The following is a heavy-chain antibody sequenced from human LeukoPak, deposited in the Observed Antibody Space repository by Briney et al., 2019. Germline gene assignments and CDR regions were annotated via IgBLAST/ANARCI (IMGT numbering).Heavy chain of an antibody. V-gene: IGHV1-18*01. CDR2: ISAYNGNT. J-gene: IGHJ3*02. CDR1: GYTFTSYG. CDR3: ARDRGIPGGSYRRVGAFDI. D-gene: IGHD1-26*01. Sequence: ASVKISCKASGYTFTSYGISWVRQAPGQGLEWMGWISAYNGNTNYAQKLQGRVTMTTDTSTSTAYMELRSLRSDDTAVYYCARDRGIPGGSYRRVGAFDIWGQGTMVTVSS.